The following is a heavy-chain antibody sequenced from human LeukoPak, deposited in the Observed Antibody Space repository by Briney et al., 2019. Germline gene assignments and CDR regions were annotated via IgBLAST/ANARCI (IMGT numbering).Heavy chain of an antibody. CDR3: ARAPRVGGIDY. CDR1: GFTFTSYW. D-gene: IGHD3-16*01. CDR2: INQEGSDK. Sequence: PGGSVRLSCAASGFTFTSYWISWVRQAPGKGLEWVANINQEGSDKNYVESVKGRFTISRDNAKNTLYLQMNSLRAEDTAEYYCARAPRVGGIDYWGQGTLVTVSS. V-gene: IGHV3-7*03. J-gene: IGHJ4*02.